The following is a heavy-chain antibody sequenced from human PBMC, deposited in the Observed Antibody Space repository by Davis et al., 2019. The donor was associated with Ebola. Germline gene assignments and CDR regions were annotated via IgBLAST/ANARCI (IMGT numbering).Heavy chain of an antibody. CDR2: IYHSGST. CDR1: GGSISSSYW. CDR3: ASFVVGATRPVGLDY. D-gene: IGHD1-26*01. Sequence: SETLSLTCAVSGGSISSSYWWRWVRQPPGKGLEWIGEIYHSGSTNYNPSLKSRVTISVDKSKNQFSLKLSSVTAADTAVYYCASFVVGATRPVGLDYWGQGTLVTVSS. J-gene: IGHJ4*02. V-gene: IGHV4-4*02.